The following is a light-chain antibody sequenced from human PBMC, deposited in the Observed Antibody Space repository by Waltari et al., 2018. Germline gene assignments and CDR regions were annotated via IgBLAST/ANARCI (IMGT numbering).Light chain of an antibody. CDR3: CSYAGNYVWV. J-gene: IGLJ3*02. V-gene: IGLV2-23*02. CDR2: DVS. Sequence: QSALTQPAAMSGSPGQSVTISCIGASSDIGRYDIVSWYQQHPGNAPKLVISDVSKRPSGVSDRFSGSKSGDTASLTISGLQFEDEADYYCCSYAGNYVWVFGGGTRLTVL. CDR1: SSDIGRYDI.